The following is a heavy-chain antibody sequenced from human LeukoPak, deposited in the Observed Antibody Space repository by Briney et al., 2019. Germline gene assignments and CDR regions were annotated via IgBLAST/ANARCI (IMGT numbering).Heavy chain of an antibody. CDR1: GFTFGDYT. D-gene: IGHD2-2*01. CDR2: SRSKSYGGTT. V-gene: IGHV3-49*04. CDR3: SRSRQLDY. Sequence: GGSLRLSCTASGFTFGDYTMSRVRQAPGKGLEWVGCSRSKSYGGTTEYAASVKGRFTISRDDSKSIAYLQMNSLKTDDTAVDYCSRSRQLDYWGQGTLVTVSS. J-gene: IGHJ4*02.